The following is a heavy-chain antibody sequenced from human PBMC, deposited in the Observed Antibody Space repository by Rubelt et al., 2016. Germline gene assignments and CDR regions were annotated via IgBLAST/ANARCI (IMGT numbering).Heavy chain of an antibody. D-gene: IGHD4-11*01. CDR1: GFTVSSNY. CDR3: ARAGVTTADAFDI. CDR2: IYSGGST. J-gene: IGHJ3*02. Sequence: EVQLVESGGGLVQPGGSLRLSCAASGFTVSSNYMSWVRQAPGKGLAWVSVIYSGGSTYYADSVKGRFTSSRDNSKNTLYLQMNSLRAEDTAVYYCARAGVTTADAFDIWGQGTMVTVSS. V-gene: IGHV3-66*01.